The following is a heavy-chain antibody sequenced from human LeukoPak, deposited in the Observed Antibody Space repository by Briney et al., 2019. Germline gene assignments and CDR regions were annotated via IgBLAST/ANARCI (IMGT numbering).Heavy chain of an antibody. CDR3: ASKGLFRGSSGYDLFDF. J-gene: IGHJ4*02. CDR2: LIPILGTP. CDR1: GGTFSTYC. D-gene: IGHD5-12*01. Sequence: GASVKVSCKASGGTFSTYCISWVRQAPGQGLEWMGGLIPILGTPNYAQTFQGRVTITADASTSTAYMELSSLRSADTAVYYCASKGLFRGSSGYDLFDFWGQGTLVTVSS. V-gene: IGHV1-69*13.